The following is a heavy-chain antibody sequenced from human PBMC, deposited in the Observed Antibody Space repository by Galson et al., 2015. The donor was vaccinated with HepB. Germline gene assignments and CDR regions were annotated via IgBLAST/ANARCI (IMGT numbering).Heavy chain of an antibody. CDR3: TKAGLSYDSSGYYIGY. V-gene: IGHV3-49*03. CDR2: IRSKAYGGTT. Sequence: SLRLSCAASGFTFGDYAMGWFRQAPGKGLEWVGFIRSKAYGGTTEYAASVKGRFTISRDDSKSIAYLQMNSLKTEDTAVYYCTKAGLSYDSSGYYIGYWGRGTLVTVSS. J-gene: IGHJ4*02. D-gene: IGHD3-22*01. CDR1: GFTFGDYA.